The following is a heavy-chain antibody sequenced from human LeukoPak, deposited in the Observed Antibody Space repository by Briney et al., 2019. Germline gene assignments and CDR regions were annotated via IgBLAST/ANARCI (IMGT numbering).Heavy chain of an antibody. V-gene: IGHV1-69*13. Sequence: SVTVSCKASGGTFSNYAISWVRQAPGQGLEWMGGIIPMFGTANYAQKFQGRVTITADESTSTAYMELSSLRSEDTAVYYCARGVARDYYYYYYGMDVWGQGTTVTVSS. D-gene: IGHD3/OR15-3a*01. CDR2: IIPMFGTA. J-gene: IGHJ6*02. CDR1: GGTFSNYA. CDR3: ARGVARDYYYYYYGMDV.